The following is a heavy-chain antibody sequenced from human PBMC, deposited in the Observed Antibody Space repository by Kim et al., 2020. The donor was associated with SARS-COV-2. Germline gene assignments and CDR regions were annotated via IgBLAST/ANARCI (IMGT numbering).Heavy chain of an antibody. CDR2: ISYDGSNK. J-gene: IGHJ6*02. V-gene: IGHV3-30*04. CDR1: GFTFSSYA. Sequence: GGSLRLSCAASGFTFSSYAMHWVRQAPGKGLEWVAVISYDGSNKYYADSVKGRFTISRDNSKNTLYLQMNSLRAEDTAVYYCARDRVIVPPTFKWDYYYYYGMDVWGQGTTVTVSS. D-gene: IGHD3-22*01. CDR3: ARDRVIVPPTFKWDYYYYYGMDV.